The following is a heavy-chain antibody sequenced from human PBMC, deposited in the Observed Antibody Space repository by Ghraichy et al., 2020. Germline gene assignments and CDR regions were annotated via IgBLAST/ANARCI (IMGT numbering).Heavy chain of an antibody. V-gene: IGHV4-34*01. CDR1: GGSFSGYY. Sequence: SETLSLTCAVYGGSFSGYYWSWIRQPPGKGLEWIGEINHSGSTNYNPSLKSRVTISVDTSKNQFSLKLSSVTAADTAVYYCARVAFSMVRGVITNWFDPWGQGTLVTVSS. CDR2: INHSGST. J-gene: IGHJ5*02. D-gene: IGHD3-10*01. CDR3: ARVAFSMVRGVITNWFDP.